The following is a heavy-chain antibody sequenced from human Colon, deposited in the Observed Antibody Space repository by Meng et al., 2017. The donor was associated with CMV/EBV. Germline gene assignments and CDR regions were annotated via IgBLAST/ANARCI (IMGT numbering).Heavy chain of an antibody. Sequence: GESLKISCAASGFTFNRNSMSWVRQAPGKGLEWVSGINGVGDTTYYADSVKGRFTISRDNSKNTLYLRMIDLRAEDTAMYYCAKDRAYCGSFSCSPNYFDGWGQGNLSPSPQ. J-gene: IGHJ4*02. CDR3: AKDRAYCGSFSCSPNYFDG. CDR2: INGVGDTT. V-gene: IGHV3-23*01. D-gene: IGHD2-21*01. CDR1: GFTFNRNS.